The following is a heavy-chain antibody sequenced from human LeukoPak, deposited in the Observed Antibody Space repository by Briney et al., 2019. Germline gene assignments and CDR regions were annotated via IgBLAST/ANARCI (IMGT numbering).Heavy chain of an antibody. J-gene: IGHJ4*02. CDR2: ISGSGDNT. CDR1: GFTFSGFA. D-gene: IGHD4-11*01. Sequence: GGSLRLSCAASGFTFSGFAMSWVRRTPGKGLEWVSGISGSGDNTLYADSVKGRFTISRDNSKNTLYLEMNSLRAEDTAIYYCARDRGYSNFDYWGQGTLLTVSS. V-gene: IGHV3-23*01. CDR3: ARDRGYSNFDY.